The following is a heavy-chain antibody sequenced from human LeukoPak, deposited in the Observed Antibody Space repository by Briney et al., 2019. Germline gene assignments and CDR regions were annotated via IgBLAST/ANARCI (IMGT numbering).Heavy chain of an antibody. J-gene: IGHJ6*04. CDR3: ARYCSGGSCYSWGDLSYYYYGMDV. CDR2: ISSSSSYI. V-gene: IGHV3-21*01. D-gene: IGHD2-15*01. CDR1: GFTFSSYS. Sequence: TGGSLRLSCAASGFTFSSYSMNWVRQAPGKGLEWVSSISSSSSYIYYADSVKGRFTISRDNAKNSLYLQMNSLRAEDTAVYYCARYCSGGSCYSWGDLSYYYYGMDVWGKGTTVTVSS.